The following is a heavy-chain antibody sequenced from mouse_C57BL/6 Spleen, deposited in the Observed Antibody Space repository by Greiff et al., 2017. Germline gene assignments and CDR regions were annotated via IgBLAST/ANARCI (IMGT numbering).Heavy chain of an antibody. CDR3: ARRIITTVVATRYYAMDY. V-gene: IGHV1-18*01. D-gene: IGHD1-1*01. J-gene: IGHJ4*01. CDR1: GYTFTDYN. CDR2: INPNNGGT. Sequence: EVQLQQSGPELVKPGASVKIPCKASGYTFTDYNMAWVKQSPGQSLEWIGDINPNNGGTIYNQKFKGKATLTVDKSSSTASMELRSLTSEDTAVDYCARRIITTVVATRYYAMDYWGQGTSVTVSA.